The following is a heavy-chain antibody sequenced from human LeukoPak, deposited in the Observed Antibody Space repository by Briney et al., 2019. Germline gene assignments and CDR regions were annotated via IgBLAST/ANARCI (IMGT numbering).Heavy chain of an antibody. V-gene: IGHV3-23*01. D-gene: IGHD3-3*01. CDR2: INGNGGAT. CDR3: AKGGAYYDFSFDP. J-gene: IGHJ5*02. CDR1: GFTFRSYA. Sequence: GGSLRLSCAGSGFTFRSYAMSWVRQAPGKGLEWVSTINGNGGATYYADSVRGRFTISRDNSKNTLYLQVNSLRAEDTAVYYCAKGGAYYDFSFDPWGRGTLVTVSS.